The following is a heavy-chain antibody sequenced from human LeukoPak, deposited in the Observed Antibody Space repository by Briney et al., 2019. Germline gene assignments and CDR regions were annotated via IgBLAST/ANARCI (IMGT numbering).Heavy chain of an antibody. V-gene: IGHV1-69*02. CDR3: ARSQNYDYNFLDYYYYGMDV. CDR1: GGTFSSYT. CDR2: IIPILGIA. D-gene: IGHD5-24*01. Sequence: SVKVSCKASGGTFSSYTISWVRQAPGQGLEWMGRIIPILGIANYAQKFQGRVTITADKSTSTAYMELSSLRSEDTAVYYCARSQNYDYNFLDYYYYGMDVWGQGTTVTVSS. J-gene: IGHJ6*02.